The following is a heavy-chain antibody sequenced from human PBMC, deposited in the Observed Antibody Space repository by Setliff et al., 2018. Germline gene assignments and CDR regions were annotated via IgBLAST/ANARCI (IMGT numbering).Heavy chain of an antibody. Sequence: ASVKVSCKASGYTFTSYGVSWVRQAPGQGLEWMGWISAYNGNINYAQKFQGRVTMTTDTYTSTANMELRSLRSDDTAVYYCARDYGASDGFDIWGQGTMVTVSS. CDR3: ARDYGASDGFDI. CDR2: ISAYNGNI. V-gene: IGHV1-18*01. D-gene: IGHD4-17*01. J-gene: IGHJ3*02. CDR1: GYTFTSYG.